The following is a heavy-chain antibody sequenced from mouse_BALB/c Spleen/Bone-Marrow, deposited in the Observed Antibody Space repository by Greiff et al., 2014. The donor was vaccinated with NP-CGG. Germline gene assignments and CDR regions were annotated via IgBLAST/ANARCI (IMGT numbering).Heavy chain of an antibody. D-gene: IGHD2-1*01. Sequence: EVHLVESGTVLARPGASVKMSCKASGYSFTSYWMHWVKQRPGQGLEWIGAIYPGNSDTSYNQKFKGKAKLTAVTSATTAYMELSSLTNEDSAVYFCTRKVYYGSPLDYWGQGTTLTVSS. CDR1: GYSFTSYW. J-gene: IGHJ2*01. CDR2: IYPGNSDT. V-gene: IGHV1-5*01. CDR3: TRKVYYGSPLDY.